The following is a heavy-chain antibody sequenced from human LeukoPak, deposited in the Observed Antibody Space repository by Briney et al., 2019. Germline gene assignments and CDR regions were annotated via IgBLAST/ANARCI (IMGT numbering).Heavy chain of an antibody. D-gene: IGHD3-22*01. Sequence: PSETLSLTCAVYGGSFSGYYWSWIRQPPGKGLEWIGEINHSGSTNYNPSLKSRVTISVDTSKNQFSLKLSSVTAADTAVYYCARGRRYYYDSSGFNWFDPWGQGTLVTVSS. CDR3: ARGRRYYYDSSGFNWFDP. CDR1: GGSFSGYY. CDR2: INHSGST. J-gene: IGHJ5*02. V-gene: IGHV4-34*01.